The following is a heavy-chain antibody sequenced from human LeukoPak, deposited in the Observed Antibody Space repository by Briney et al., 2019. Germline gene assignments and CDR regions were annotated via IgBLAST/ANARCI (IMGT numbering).Heavy chain of an antibody. J-gene: IGHJ4*02. CDR3: ARAYDSSGYYYPYYFDY. V-gene: IGHV3-21*01. Sequence: PGGSLRLSCAASGFTFSSYSMNWVRQAPGKGLEWVSSISSSSYIYYADSVKGRFTISRDNAKNSLYLQMNSLRAEDTAVYYCARAYDSSGYYYPYYFDYWGQGTLVTVSS. D-gene: IGHD3-22*01. CDR1: GFTFSSYS. CDR2: ISSSSYI.